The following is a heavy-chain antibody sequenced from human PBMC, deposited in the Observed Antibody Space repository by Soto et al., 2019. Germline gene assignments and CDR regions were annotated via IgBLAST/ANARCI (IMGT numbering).Heavy chain of an antibody. CDR3: ARPQTELSIWTAFDI. Sequence: PGGSLRLSCAASGFTFSSYGMHWVRQAPGKGLEWVAVIWYDGSNKYYADSVKGRFTISRDNSKNTLYLQMNSLRAEDTAVYYCARPQTELSIWTAFDIWGQGTMVTVSS. CDR2: IWYDGSNK. V-gene: IGHV3-33*01. D-gene: IGHD1-7*01. J-gene: IGHJ3*02. CDR1: GFTFSSYG.